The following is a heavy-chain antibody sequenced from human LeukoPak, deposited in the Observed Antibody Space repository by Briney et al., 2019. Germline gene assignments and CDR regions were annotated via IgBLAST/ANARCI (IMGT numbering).Heavy chain of an antibody. D-gene: IGHD1-26*01. V-gene: IGHV3-30*02. J-gene: IGHJ4*02. CDR1: GFSFSSYG. CDR3: ATDLAGGAETDY. Sequence: GGSLRLSCAASGFSFSSYGLHWVRQAPGKGLEWVAFIRYDGSNKYYADSVKGRFTISRDNSKNTLYLQMNSLRAEDTAFYYCATDLAGGAETDYWGQGTLVTVSS. CDR2: IRYDGSNK.